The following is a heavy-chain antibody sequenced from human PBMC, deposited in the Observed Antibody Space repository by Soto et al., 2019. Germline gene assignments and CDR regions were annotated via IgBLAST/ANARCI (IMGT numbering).Heavy chain of an antibody. Sequence: QVQLVQSGAEVKKPGSSVKVSCKASGGTFSSYAISWVRQAPGQGLEWMGGIIPIFGTANYAQKFQGRVRITADESTSTAYMELSSLRSEDTAVYYCARGDPYYYGSRSLQGWFDPWGQGTLVTVSS. V-gene: IGHV1-69*12. J-gene: IGHJ5*02. CDR3: ARGDPYYYGSRSLQGWFDP. CDR1: GGTFSSYA. CDR2: IIPIFGTA. D-gene: IGHD3-10*01.